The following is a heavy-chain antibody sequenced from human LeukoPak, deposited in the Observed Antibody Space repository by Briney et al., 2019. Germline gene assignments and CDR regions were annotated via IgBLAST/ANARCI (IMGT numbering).Heavy chain of an antibody. J-gene: IGHJ6*03. CDR3: ARLVIFWSGYYPPNYYYMDV. CDR2: ISAYNGNT. D-gene: IGHD3-3*01. V-gene: IGHV1-18*01. CDR1: GYTFTSYG. Sequence: ASVKVSCKASGYTFTSYGISWVRQAPGLGLEWMGWISAYNGNTNYAQKLQGRVTMTTDTSTSTAYMELSRLRSDDAAVYYCARLVIFWSGYYPPNYYYMDVWGRGTTVTVSS.